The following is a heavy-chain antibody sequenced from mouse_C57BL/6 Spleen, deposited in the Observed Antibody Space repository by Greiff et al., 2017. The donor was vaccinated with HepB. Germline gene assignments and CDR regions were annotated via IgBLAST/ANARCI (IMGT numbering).Heavy chain of an antibody. CDR3: ARDSKYANNGRGFDY. CDR1: GYSFTSYY. V-gene: IGHV1-66*01. D-gene: IGHD2-10*02. CDR2: IYPGSGNT. Sequence: VQLQQSGPELVKPGASVKISCKASGYSFTSYYIHWVKQRPGQGLEWIGWIYPGSGNTKYNEKFKGKATLTADTSSSTAYMQLSSLNSEVSAVYYLARDSKYANNGRGFDYWGQGTMVTVSA. J-gene: IGHJ3*01.